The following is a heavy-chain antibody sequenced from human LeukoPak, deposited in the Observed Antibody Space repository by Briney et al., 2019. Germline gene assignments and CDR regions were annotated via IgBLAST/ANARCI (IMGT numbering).Heavy chain of an antibody. CDR3: ARGRNYDFWSGLFDP. Sequence: GGSLRLSCAASGFTFSSYEMNWVRQAPGKGLERVSYIISSGSTIYYADSVKGRFTISRDNAKNSLYLQMNSLRAEDTAVYYCARGRNYDFWSGLFDPWGQGTLVTVSS. CDR2: IISSGSTI. CDR1: GFTFSSYE. J-gene: IGHJ5*02. V-gene: IGHV3-48*03. D-gene: IGHD3-3*01.